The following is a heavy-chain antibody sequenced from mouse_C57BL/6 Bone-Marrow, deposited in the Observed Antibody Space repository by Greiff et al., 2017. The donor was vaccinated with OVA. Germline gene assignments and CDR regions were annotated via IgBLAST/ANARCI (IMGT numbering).Heavy chain of an antibody. V-gene: IGHV5-12*01. CDR1: GFTFSDYY. CDR3: AKKEGGLGAMDY. J-gene: IGHJ4*01. CDR2: ISNGGGST. D-gene: IGHD3-3*01. Sequence: EVQLVESGGGLVQPGGSLKLSCEASGFTFSDYYMYWVRQTPEQRLEWVAYISNGGGSTYYTETVKGRFTISRDNATKTLYLQMIRLKALDTAMYYCAKKEGGLGAMDYWGQGTSVTVSS.